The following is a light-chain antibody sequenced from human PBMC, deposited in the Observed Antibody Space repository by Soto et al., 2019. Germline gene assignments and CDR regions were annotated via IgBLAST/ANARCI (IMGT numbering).Light chain of an antibody. CDR1: QSVLYSSNNKNY. J-gene: IGKJ4*01. V-gene: IGKV4-1*01. CDR3: QQYYSTPLT. Sequence: DIVMTQSPGSLAVSLGERATINCKSSQSVLYSSNNKNYLAWYQRKPGQPPKLLIYWASTRESGVPDRFSGSGSGTDFTLTISSLQAEDVAVYYCQQYYSTPLTFGGGTKVEIK. CDR2: WAS.